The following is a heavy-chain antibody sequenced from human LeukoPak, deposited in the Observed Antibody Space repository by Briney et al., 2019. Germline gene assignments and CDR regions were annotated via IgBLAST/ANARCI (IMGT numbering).Heavy chain of an antibody. CDR3: AKGVLGAGSLLEYFQH. CDR2: ITTDGSGA. V-gene: IGHV3-23*01. Sequence: GGSLRLSCAASGFAFRNYDMIWVRQAPRRGLERVSGITTDGSGAYYADYVKGRFTVSRDNSKNTVFLQMNSLRGEDAAIYYCAKGVLGAGSLLEYFQHWGQGTLVTVSS. D-gene: IGHD3-10*01. CDR1: GFAFRNYD. J-gene: IGHJ1*01.